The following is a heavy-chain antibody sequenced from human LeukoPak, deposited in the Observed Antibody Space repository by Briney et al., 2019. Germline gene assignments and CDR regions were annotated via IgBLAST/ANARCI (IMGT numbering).Heavy chain of an antibody. V-gene: IGHV3-30*18. CDR1: GFTFSSYG. D-gene: IGHD3-22*01. CDR2: ISYDGSNK. J-gene: IGHJ4*02. Sequence: GGSLRLSCAASGFTFSSYGMHWVRQAPGKGLEWVAVISYDGSNKYYADSVKGRFTISRDNSKNTLYLQMNSLRAEDTAVYYCAKAHTTMIKTYYFDYWGQGTLVTVSS. CDR3: AKAHTTMIKTYYFDY.